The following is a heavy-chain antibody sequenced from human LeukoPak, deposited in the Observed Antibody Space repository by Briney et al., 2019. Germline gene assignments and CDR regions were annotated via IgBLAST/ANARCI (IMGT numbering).Heavy chain of an antibody. D-gene: IGHD3-3*01. Sequence: EASVKVSCKASGGTFSSYTISWVRQAPGQGLEWMGGIIPNFGTPNYAQKFQGRVTITADKSTSTAYMELSSLRSEDTAVYYCARAASGYYYYYYMDVWGKGTTVTVSS. V-gene: IGHV1-69*06. CDR3: ARAASGYYYYYYMDV. CDR1: GGTFSSYT. CDR2: IIPNFGTP. J-gene: IGHJ6*03.